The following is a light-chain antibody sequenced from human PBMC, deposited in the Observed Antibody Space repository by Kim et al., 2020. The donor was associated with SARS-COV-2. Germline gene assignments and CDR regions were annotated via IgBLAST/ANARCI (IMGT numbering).Light chain of an antibody. CDR3: QVWDSSSDHGV. V-gene: IGLV3-21*04. CDR1: DFGSKS. CDR2: YDS. Sequence: SYELTQPPSVSVAPGQTARITCWGNDFGSKSVYWYQQKPGQAPVLVIYYDSDRPSGIPERFSGSNSGKTVTLTISGVEAGDEADYYCQVWDSSSDHGVFGGGTQLTVL. J-gene: IGLJ3*02.